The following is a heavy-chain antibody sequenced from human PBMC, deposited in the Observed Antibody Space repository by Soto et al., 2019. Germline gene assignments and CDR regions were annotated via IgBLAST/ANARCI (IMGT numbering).Heavy chain of an antibody. V-gene: IGHV3-21*01. D-gene: IGHD2-21*02. CDR2: ISSSSSYI. CDR3: ATNRTKGGDPPKHYYYYYGMDV. Sequence: EVQLVESGGGLVKPGGSLRLSCAASGFTFSSYSMNWVRQAPGKGLEWVSSISSSSSYIYYADSVKGRFTISRDNAKNSVYLQMNSLRAEDTAVYYCATNRTKGGDPPKHYYYYYGMDVWGQGTTVTVSS. J-gene: IGHJ6*02. CDR1: GFTFSSYS.